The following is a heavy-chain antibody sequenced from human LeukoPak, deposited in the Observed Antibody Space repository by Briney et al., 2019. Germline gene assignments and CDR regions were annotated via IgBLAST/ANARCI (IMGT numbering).Heavy chain of an antibody. V-gene: IGHV3-30-3*01. Sequence: GRSLRLSCAASGFTFSSYAMHWVRQAPGKGLEWVAVISYDGSNKYYADSVKGRFTISRDNSKNMLYLQMNSLRAEDTAVYYCARAREGWVTIFGVALGYWGQGTLVTVSS. CDR3: ARAREGWVTIFGVALGY. CDR1: GFTFSSYA. J-gene: IGHJ4*02. CDR2: ISYDGSNK. D-gene: IGHD3-3*01.